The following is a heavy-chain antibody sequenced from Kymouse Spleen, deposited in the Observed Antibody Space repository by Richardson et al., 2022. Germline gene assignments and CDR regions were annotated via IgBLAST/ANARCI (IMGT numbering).Heavy chain of an antibody. V-gene: IGHV4-59*01. CDR2: IYYSGST. CDR1: GGSISSYY. J-gene: IGHJ3*02. D-gene: IGHD1-20*01. Sequence: QVQLQESGPGLVKPSETLSLTCTVSGGSISSYYWSWIRQPPGKGLEWIGYIYYSGSTNYNPSLKSRVTISVDTSKNQFSLKLSSVTAADTAVYYCARMYNWNADAFDIWGQGTMVTVSS. CDR3: ARMYNWNADAFDI.